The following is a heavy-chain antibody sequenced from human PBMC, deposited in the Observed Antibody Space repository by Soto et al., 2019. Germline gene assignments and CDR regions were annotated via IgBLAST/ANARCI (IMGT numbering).Heavy chain of an antibody. CDR1: GHSLTDLS. D-gene: IGHD3-16*01. CDR3: ATTRTTYVYDFDS. CDR2: FDPEEGEI. Sequence: ASVKVSCKVAGHSLTDLSMHWVRQGPGRGLEWLGGFDPEEGEIIYAQNFQGRIRLTEDTSTDTAFMELNSLKSEDTAIYYCATTRTTYVYDFDSWGQGTLVTSPQ. J-gene: IGHJ4*02. V-gene: IGHV1-24*01.